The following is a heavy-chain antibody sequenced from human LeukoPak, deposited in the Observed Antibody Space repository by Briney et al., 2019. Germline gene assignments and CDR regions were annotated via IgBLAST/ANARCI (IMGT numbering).Heavy chain of an antibody. CDR3: ARTGGSTVFDY. V-gene: IGHV4-30-2*01. J-gene: IGHJ4*02. CDR2: IYHSGST. CDR1: GGSISSGGYS. D-gene: IGHD4-17*01. Sequence: SETLSLTCAVSGGSISSGGYSWSWIRQPPGKGLEWIGYIYHSGSTYYNPSFKSRVTISVDRSKNQFSLKLSSVTAADTAVYYCARTGGSTVFDYWGQGTLVTVSS.